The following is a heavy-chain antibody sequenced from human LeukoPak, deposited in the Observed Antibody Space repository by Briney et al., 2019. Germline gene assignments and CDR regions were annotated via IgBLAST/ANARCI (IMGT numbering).Heavy chain of an antibody. CDR3: AAHPTGGLDWFGP. V-gene: IGHV4-59*01. Sequence: SETLSLTCTVSGGSISSYYWSWIRQPPGKGLEWIGYIYYSGSTNYNPSLKSRVTISVDTSKNQFSLKLSSVTAADTAVYCCAAHPTGGLDWFGPWGQGTLVTVSS. CDR1: GGSISSYY. J-gene: IGHJ5*02. CDR2: IYYSGST. D-gene: IGHD1-14*01.